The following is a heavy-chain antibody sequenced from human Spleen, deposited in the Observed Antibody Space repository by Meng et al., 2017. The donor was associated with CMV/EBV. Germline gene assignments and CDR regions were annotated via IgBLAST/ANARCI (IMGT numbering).Heavy chain of an antibody. J-gene: IGHJ6*02. D-gene: IGHD3-3*01. CDR1: GGSFSGYY. V-gene: IGHV4-34*01. Sequence: SETLSLTCAVYGGSFSGYYWSWIRQPPGKGLEWIGEINHSGSTNYNPSLKSRVTISVDTSKNQFSLKLSSVTAADTAVYYCARRRTYYYFWRLYYYGMDVWGQGTTVTVSS. CDR2: INHSGST. CDR3: ARRRTYYYFWRLYYYGMDV.